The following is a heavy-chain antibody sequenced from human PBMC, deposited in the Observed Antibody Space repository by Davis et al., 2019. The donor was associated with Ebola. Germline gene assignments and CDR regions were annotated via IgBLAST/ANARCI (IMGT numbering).Heavy chain of an antibody. J-gene: IGHJ5*02. CDR1: GGTFSSYT. D-gene: IGHD3-3*01. V-gene: IGHV1-18*01. CDR2: ISAYNGNT. CDR3: ARAPKPLYYDFWSGYYSWFDP. Sequence: ASVKVSCKASGGTFSSYTISWVRQAPGQGLKWMGWISAYNGNTNYAQKFQGRVTMTTDTSTRTAYMELSRLRSDDTAVYYCARAPKPLYYDFWSGYYSWFDPWGQGTLVTVSS.